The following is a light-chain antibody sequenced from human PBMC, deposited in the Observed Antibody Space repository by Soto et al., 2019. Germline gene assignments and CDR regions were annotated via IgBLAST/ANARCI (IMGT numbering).Light chain of an antibody. J-gene: IGKJ4*01. CDR3: QQYNNWTPVLT. CDR2: GAS. Sequence: EIVMTQSPATLSLSPVERATLSCRASQSVSSNLSWYQQKPCQAPRPLIYGASTRATGIPARFSGSGCGTELTLTISSLQSEDFAVYYRQQYNNWTPVLTFGGGTKVDI. CDR1: QSVSSN. V-gene: IGKV3-15*01.